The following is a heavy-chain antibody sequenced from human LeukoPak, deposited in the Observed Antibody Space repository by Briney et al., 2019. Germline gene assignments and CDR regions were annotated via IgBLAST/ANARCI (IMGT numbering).Heavy chain of an antibody. V-gene: IGHV3-74*01. CDR3: ARELGGFGFDWFDP. CDR1: GFTFSTYW. D-gene: IGHD3-3*01. Sequence: GGSLRLSCAASGFTFSTYWMHWVRQAPGKGLVWVSRINSDGSSTNYADSVKGRFTISRDNAKNTLYLQINSLRAEDTAVYYCARELGGFGFDWFDPWGQGTLVTVSS. CDR2: INSDGSST. J-gene: IGHJ5*02.